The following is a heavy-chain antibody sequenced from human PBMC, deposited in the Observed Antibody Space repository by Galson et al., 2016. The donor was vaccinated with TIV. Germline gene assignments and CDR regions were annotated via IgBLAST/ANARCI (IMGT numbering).Heavy chain of an antibody. D-gene: IGHD3-3*01. Sequence: QSGAEVKKPGESLRISCKGSGYSFTNYWITWVRQMPGKGLEWMGRIDPSDSYINYSPSFQGHVTISADRSINTAYLQWSSLKASDSAMHYCARGVSTGSGWLDPWGQGTLVTVSS. CDR3: ARGVSTGSGWLDP. V-gene: IGHV5-10-1*01. J-gene: IGHJ5*02. CDR2: IDPSDSYI. CDR1: GYSFTNYW.